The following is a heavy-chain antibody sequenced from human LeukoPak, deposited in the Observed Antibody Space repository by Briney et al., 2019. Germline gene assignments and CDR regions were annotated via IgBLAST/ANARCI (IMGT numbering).Heavy chain of an antibody. CDR1: GFTFSSYW. D-gene: IGHD3-3*01. Sequence: GGSLRLSCAASGFTFSSYWMSWVRQAPGKGLEWVANIKQDGSGKYYVDSVKGRFTISRDNAKNSLYLQMNSLRAEDTAVYYCARAVPDFWSGYYRYYYGMDVWGQGTTVTVSS. CDR3: ARAVPDFWSGYYRYYYGMDV. J-gene: IGHJ6*02. CDR2: IKQDGSGK. V-gene: IGHV3-7*01.